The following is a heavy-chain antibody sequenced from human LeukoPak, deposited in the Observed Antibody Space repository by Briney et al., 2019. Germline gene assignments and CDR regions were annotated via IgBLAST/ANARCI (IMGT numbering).Heavy chain of an antibody. Sequence: GGSLRLSCAASGFTFSSYWMSWVRRAPGKGLEWVANIKLDGREKYSVDSVKGRFTISRDNAENSLYLQMNSLRAEDTAVYYCARDDSYSSGYYAYWGQGTLVTVSS. D-gene: IGHD3-22*01. J-gene: IGHJ4*02. V-gene: IGHV3-7*01. CDR2: IKLDGREK. CDR1: GFTFSSYW. CDR3: ARDDSYSSGYYAY.